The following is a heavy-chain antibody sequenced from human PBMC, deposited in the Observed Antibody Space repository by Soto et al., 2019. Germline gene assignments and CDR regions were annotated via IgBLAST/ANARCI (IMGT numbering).Heavy chain of an antibody. J-gene: IGHJ5*02. CDR2: ISGSGGST. D-gene: IGHD2-2*01. Sequence: EVQLLESGGGLVQPGGSLRLSCAASGFTFSSYAMSWVRQAPGKGLEWVSAISGSGGSTYYADSVKGRFTISRDNSKNTLYLQMNSLRAEDTAVYYCAKGPIAVVPAATLINNWFDPWGQGTLVTVSS. CDR3: AKGPIAVVPAATLINNWFDP. V-gene: IGHV3-23*01. CDR1: GFTFSSYA.